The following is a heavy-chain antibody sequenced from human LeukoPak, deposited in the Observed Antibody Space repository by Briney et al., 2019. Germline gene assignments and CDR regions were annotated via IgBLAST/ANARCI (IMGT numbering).Heavy chain of an antibody. Sequence: GGSLRLSCAASGLTFSIYAMSWVRQAPGKGLEWVSAISGSGGSTYYADSVKGRFTISRDNSKNTLYLQMNSLRAEDTAVYYCAKAVVPTAMFDYWGQGTLVTVSS. V-gene: IGHV3-23*01. CDR1: GLTFSIYA. CDR2: ISGSGGST. J-gene: IGHJ4*02. CDR3: AKAVVPTAMFDY. D-gene: IGHD2-2*01.